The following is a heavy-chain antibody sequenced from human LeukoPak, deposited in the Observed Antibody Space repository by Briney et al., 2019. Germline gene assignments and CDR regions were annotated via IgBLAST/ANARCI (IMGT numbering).Heavy chain of an antibody. D-gene: IGHD3-22*01. CDR3: ARAYCYGCSALDY. J-gene: IGHJ4*02. V-gene: IGHV4-30-4*01. Sequence: SETLSLTCTVSGGSISSGDYYWSWIRQPPGKGLEWIGYIYYSGSTYYNPSLKSRVTISVDTSKNQFSLKLSSVTAADTAVYYCARAYCYGCSALDYWGQGTLVTVSA. CDR1: GGSISSGDYY. CDR2: IYYSGST.